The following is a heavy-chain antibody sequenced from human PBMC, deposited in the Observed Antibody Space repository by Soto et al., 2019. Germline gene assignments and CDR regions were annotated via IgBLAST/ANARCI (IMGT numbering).Heavy chain of an antibody. Sequence: ASVKVSCKASGYTFTDYYLHWARQAPGQGPEWMGWINPNSGGTNYAQKFQGRVTMTRDTSISTAYMELSGLRSDDTAVYYCATNAITVAGTDNYHYNTDLWGQGTTVTVSS. V-gene: IGHV1-2*02. CDR1: GYTFTDYY. D-gene: IGHD6-19*01. CDR2: INPNSGGT. CDR3: ATNAITVAGTDNYHYNTDL. J-gene: IGHJ6*03.